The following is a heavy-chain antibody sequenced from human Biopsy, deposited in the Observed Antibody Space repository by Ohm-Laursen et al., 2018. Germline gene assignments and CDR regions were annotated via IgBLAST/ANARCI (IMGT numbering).Heavy chain of an antibody. CDR1: GYTFTSHE. CDR3: ARGRNPVWFGEDLDY. D-gene: IGHD3-10*01. V-gene: IGHV1-8*01. CDR2: INPNSGNT. Sequence: ASVKVSCKASGYTFTSHEINWVRQATGQGIEWLGWINPNSGNTGYAQKFQGRVTMTRNTSISTAYMEVGSLRSEDTAVYYYARGRNPVWFGEDLDYWGQGTPVTVSS. J-gene: IGHJ4*02.